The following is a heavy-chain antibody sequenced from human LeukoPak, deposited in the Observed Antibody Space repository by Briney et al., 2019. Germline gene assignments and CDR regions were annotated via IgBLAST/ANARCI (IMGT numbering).Heavy chain of an antibody. J-gene: IGHJ4*02. Sequence: SETLSLTCTVSGGSVSSSSYYWGWIRQPPGKGLERIGSIYYSGSTYYNPSLKSRVTISVDTSKNQFSLRLSSVTAADTAVYYCARHQYYYDSTGYYSPHYFDYWGQGTLVTVSS. D-gene: IGHD3-22*01. CDR2: IYYSGST. CDR1: GGSVSSSSYY. V-gene: IGHV4-39*01. CDR3: ARHQYYYDSTGYYSPHYFDY.